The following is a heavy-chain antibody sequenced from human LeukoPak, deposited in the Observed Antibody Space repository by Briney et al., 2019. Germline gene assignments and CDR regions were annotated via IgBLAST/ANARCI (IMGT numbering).Heavy chain of an antibody. CDR2: IHYSGNT. J-gene: IGHJ2*01. D-gene: IGHD3-10*01. CDR3: ASGRTWYFDL. Sequence: LETLSLTCIVSGDSIRTYYWSWIRQAPGKGLEWIGYIHYSGNTNYSPSLKSRVTLSLDTSKNQISLNLSSVTAADTAIYYCASGRTWYFDLWGRGTLVTVSS. V-gene: IGHV4-59*08. CDR1: GDSIRTYY.